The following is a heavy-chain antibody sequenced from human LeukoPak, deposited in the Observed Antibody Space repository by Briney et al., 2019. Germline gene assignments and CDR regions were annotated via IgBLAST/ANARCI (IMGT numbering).Heavy chain of an antibody. V-gene: IGHV3-23*01. J-gene: IGHJ4*02. CDR2: ISASGGNT. CDR3: ARAGSISWYDY. CDR1: GFSFGSYT. D-gene: IGHD6-13*01. Sequence: GGSLRLSCAASGFSFGSYTMGWVRQAPGKGLRWVSDISASGGNTYYEDSVKGRSTISRDNFKNTLYLQMNSLRAEDTAVYYCARAGSISWYDYWGQGTLVTVSS.